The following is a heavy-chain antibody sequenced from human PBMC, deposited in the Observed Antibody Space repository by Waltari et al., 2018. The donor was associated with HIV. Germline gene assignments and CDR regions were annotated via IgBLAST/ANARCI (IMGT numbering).Heavy chain of an antibody. CDR2: SAANGGAT. CDR3: AKDHSSCVGRTCLVMDV. V-gene: IGHV3-23*01. J-gene: IGHJ6*01. D-gene: IGHD2-21*01. CDR1: GFIFSGFA. Sequence: EAQLLESGGGLVQPGGSLRLSCAPSGFIFSGFAMSWVRQAAGKGLKWVSTSAANGGATWYADSVKGRFSISRDNSKNTLSVQRNSLRVEDTAIYYCAKDHSSCVGRTCLVMDVWGQGTTVTVSS.